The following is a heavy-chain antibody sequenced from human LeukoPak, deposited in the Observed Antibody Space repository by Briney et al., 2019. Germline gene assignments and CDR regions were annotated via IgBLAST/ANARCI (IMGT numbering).Heavy chain of an antibody. J-gene: IGHJ5*02. CDR1: GYTFTSYG. Sequence: ASVKVSCKASGYTFTSYGVSWVRQAPGQGLEWMGWISAYNGNTNYAQKLQGRVTMTTDTSTSTAYMELRSLRSDDTAVYYCARGALRITMVRGVLNWFDPWGQGTLVTVSS. V-gene: IGHV1-18*01. CDR3: ARGALRITMVRGVLNWFDP. CDR2: ISAYNGNT. D-gene: IGHD3-10*01.